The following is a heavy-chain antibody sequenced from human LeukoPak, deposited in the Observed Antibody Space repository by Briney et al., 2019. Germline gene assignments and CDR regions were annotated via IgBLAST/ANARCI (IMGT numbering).Heavy chain of an antibody. CDR3: ARTGAYCSGGSCYLGDY. CDR2: INPSGGST. D-gene: IGHD2-15*01. Sequence: ASVKVSCKASGYTFTSYYMHWVRQAPGQGLEWMGIINPSGGSTNYAQKFQGRVTMTRDTPTSTVYMELSSLISEDTAVYYCARTGAYCSGGSCYLGDYWGQGTLVTVSS. CDR1: GYTFTSYY. J-gene: IGHJ4*02. V-gene: IGHV1-46*01.